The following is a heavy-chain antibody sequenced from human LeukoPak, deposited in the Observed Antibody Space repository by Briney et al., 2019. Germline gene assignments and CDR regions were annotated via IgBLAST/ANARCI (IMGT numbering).Heavy chain of an antibody. CDR1: GYSISSGYY. CDR2: MYHSGST. Sequence: SETLSLTCTVSGYSISSGYYWGWIRPPPGKGLEWIGSMYHSGSTYDNPSLQSRVTISVDTSKNQFSLKLSSVTAADTAVYYCARVQGWAAMGPFDYWGQGTLVTVSS. CDR3: ARVQGWAAMGPFDY. J-gene: IGHJ4*02. D-gene: IGHD5-18*01. V-gene: IGHV4-38-2*02.